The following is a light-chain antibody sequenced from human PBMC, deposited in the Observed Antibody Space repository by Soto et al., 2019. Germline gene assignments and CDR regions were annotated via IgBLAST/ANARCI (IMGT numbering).Light chain of an antibody. CDR3: QQYGRSPPYT. Sequence: EIVLTQSPGTLSLSPGERATLSCRASQSVSSSYLAWYQQKPGQAPRLLIYGASSRATGIPDRFSGSGSGADFTLSISRLEPEDFAVYYCQQYGRSPPYTFGQGTQLEI. CDR1: QSVSSSY. CDR2: GAS. J-gene: IGKJ2*01. V-gene: IGKV3-20*01.